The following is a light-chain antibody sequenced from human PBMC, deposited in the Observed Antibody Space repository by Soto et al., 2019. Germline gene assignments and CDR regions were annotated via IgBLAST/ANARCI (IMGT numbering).Light chain of an antibody. Sequence: QSALTQPPSASGSPGQSVTISCTGTSSDVGGYTVSWYQHHPGKAPKVLIYEVTKRPSGVPDRFSGSKSGNTASLTVSGLQAEDGADYYCASSAGNFYVFGTGTKLTVL. CDR2: EVT. J-gene: IGLJ1*01. CDR3: ASSAGNFYV. CDR1: SSDVGGYT. V-gene: IGLV2-8*01.